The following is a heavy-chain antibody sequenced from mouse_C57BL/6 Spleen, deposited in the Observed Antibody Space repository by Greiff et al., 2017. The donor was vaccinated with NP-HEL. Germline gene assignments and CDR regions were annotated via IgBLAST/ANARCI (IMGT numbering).Heavy chain of an antibody. J-gene: IGHJ3*01. CDR1: GYAFSRYW. Sequence: VQLKESGAELVKPGASVKIFCKASGYAFSRYWMNWVKPRPGKGLEWIGQIYPGDGDTNYNGKFKGKATLTADKSSSTAYMQLSSLTSEDSAVYFCARGGDGPFAYWGQGTLVTVSA. CDR3: ARGGDGPFAY. D-gene: IGHD1-1*01. V-gene: IGHV1-80*01. CDR2: IYPGDGDT.